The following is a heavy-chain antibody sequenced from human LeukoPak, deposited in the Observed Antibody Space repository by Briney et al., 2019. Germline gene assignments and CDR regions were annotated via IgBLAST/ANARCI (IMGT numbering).Heavy chain of an antibody. Sequence: SGPMLVKPTETLTLICTFSGFSFSSDKVGVAWLRQPPGKALEWLALIYWDDDKRYNPSLQSRLSITKDTSENQVVLTMTTVDPEDTATYFCAHRPGMGTHQFDYWGQGALVAVSS. CDR3: AHRPGMGTHQFDY. CDR1: GFSFSSDKVG. D-gene: IGHD1/OR15-1a*01. V-gene: IGHV2-5*02. CDR2: IYWDDDK. J-gene: IGHJ4*02.